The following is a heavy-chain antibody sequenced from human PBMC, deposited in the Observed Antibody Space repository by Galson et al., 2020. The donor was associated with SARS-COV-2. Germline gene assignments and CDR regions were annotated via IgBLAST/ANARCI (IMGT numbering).Heavy chain of an antibody. CDR3: ARDQDGYNDF. CDR1: GFTFSTNW. Sequence: GESLKISCAASGFTFSTNWMSWVRQAPGKGLEWVANIKQDGSDRYYEDSVKGRFTISSDYPKNSMYLQMNSLRVEDTAMYFCARDQDGYNDFWGRGTLVTVSS. CDR2: IKQDGSDR. D-gene: IGHD5-18*01. V-gene: IGHV3-7*03. J-gene: IGHJ4*02.